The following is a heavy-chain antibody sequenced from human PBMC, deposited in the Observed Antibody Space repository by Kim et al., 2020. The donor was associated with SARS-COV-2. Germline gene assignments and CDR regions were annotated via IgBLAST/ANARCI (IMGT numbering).Heavy chain of an antibody. CDR1: GGSISSSNW. D-gene: IGHD3-10*01. CDR2: IYHSGST. Sequence: SETLSLTCAVSGGSISSSNWWSWVRQPPGKGLEWIGEIYHSGSTNYNPSLKSRVTISVDKSKNQFSLKLSSVTAADTAVYYCARDPERTSITMVRELFDPLGQGTLVTVSS. CDR3: ARDPERTSITMVRELFDP. V-gene: IGHV4-4*02. J-gene: IGHJ5*02.